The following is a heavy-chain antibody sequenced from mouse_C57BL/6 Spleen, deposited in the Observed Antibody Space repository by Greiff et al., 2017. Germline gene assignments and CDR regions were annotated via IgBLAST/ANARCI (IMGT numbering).Heavy chain of an antibody. V-gene: IGHV1-55*01. Sequence: QVQLQQPGAELVKPGASVKMSCKASGYTFTSYWITWVKQRPGQGLEWIGDIYPGSGSTNYNEKFKSKATLTVDTSSSTAYMQLSSLTSEDSAVYYCARGVTTVVEGGDWGQGTTLTVSS. J-gene: IGHJ2*01. D-gene: IGHD1-1*01. CDR1: GYTFTSYW. CDR3: ARGVTTVVEGGD. CDR2: IYPGSGST.